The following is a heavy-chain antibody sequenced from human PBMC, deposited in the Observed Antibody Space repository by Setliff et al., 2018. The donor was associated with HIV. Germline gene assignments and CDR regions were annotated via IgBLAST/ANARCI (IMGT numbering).Heavy chain of an antibody. V-gene: IGHV3-23*01. Sequence: GGSLRLSCAAAGFTFSSYGMNWVRQAPGKGLEWVSGISGSGGRTHYADSVKGRFSISRDNSKNTLYLEMNTLRAEDTALYYCAKDRELARWLQPSPGDYWGQGTLVTVSS. CDR1: GFTFSSYG. J-gene: IGHJ4*02. CDR3: AKDRELARWLQPSPGDY. CDR2: ISGSGGRT. D-gene: IGHD1-26*01.